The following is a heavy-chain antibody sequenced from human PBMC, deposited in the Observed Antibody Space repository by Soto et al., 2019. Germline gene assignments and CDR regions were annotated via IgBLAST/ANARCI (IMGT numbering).Heavy chain of an antibody. J-gene: IGHJ6*02. D-gene: IGHD5-18*01. V-gene: IGHV1-69*08. Sequence: QVQLVQSGAEVKKPGSSVKVSCKASGGTFSSYTISWVRQAPGQGLEWMGRIIPILGIANYAQKFQGRVTITADKSTSTAYMELSSLRSEDTAVYYCARDEVDTAMVPVTHYYYYGMDVWGQGTTVTVSS. CDR2: IIPILGIA. CDR3: ARDEVDTAMVPVTHYYYYGMDV. CDR1: GGTFSSYT.